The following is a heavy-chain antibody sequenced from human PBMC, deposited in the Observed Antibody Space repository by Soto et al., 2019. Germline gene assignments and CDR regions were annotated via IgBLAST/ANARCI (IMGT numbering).Heavy chain of an antibody. CDR2: IWYDGTNK. J-gene: IGHJ5*02. CDR1: GYTFDSRS. CDR3: AKDSGYSSSNWFDP. D-gene: IGHD6-13*01. Sequence: GGSLRLSCVASGYTFDSRSMHWVRQAPGKGLEWVAVIWYDGTNKYYSDSVKGRFTISRDNSKNTLYLQMNSLRAEDTAVYYCAKDSGYSSSNWFDPWGQGTLVTVSS. V-gene: IGHV3-33*06.